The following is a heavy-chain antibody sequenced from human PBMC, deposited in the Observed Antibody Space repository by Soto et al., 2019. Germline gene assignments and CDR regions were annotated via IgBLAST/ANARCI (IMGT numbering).Heavy chain of an antibody. D-gene: IGHD3-22*01. V-gene: IGHV3-30*02. CDR1: ELTFSGYG. CDR3: VKDTHFFASRGYYVFDH. J-gene: IGHJ4*02. CDR2: IWYDASNK. Sequence: PGGSLRLSCAASELTFSGYGMHWVPKDPGKGLEWVAVIWYDASNKYYVDSVQGRFTISRDNSVNTVFLQMNGVRVEDTAVYYFVKDTHFFASRGYYVFDHGGQGTLVTGSS.